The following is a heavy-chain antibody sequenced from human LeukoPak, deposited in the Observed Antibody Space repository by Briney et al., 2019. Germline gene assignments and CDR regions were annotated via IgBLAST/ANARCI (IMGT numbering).Heavy chain of an antibody. V-gene: IGHV1-2*02. CDR3: ARNLWFGESSDAFDM. D-gene: IGHD3-10*01. Sequence: ASVKVSCKASGYTFTSYAMHWVRQAPGQRLEWMGWINPKSGGTNYAQKFQGRVTMTRDTSISTAYMEMSRLRSDDTAVYYCARNLWFGESSDAFDMWGQGTMVTVSS. CDR1: GYTFTSYA. CDR2: INPKSGGT. J-gene: IGHJ3*02.